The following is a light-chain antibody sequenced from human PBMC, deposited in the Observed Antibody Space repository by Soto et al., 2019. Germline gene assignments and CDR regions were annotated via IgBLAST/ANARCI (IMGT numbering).Light chain of an antibody. Sequence: QSALSQPASVSGSPGQSFTISCTGTSSDVGGYNHFSWYQQHPGKAPKPISFEVRNRPAGVSDRFSASKSGNPASLTLPGRQTEDAAVYYLSSYARSSSYAFGNGTKVTVL. V-gene: IGLV2-14*01. J-gene: IGLJ1*01. CDR3: SSYARSSSYA. CDR1: SSDVGGYNH. CDR2: EVR.